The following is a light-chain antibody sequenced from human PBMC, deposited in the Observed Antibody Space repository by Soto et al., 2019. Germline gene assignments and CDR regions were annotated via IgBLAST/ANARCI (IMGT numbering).Light chain of an antibody. Sequence: DVQMTKSPSSLSALVGDRVTITCRASQGIAPYLAWFQQKPGKVPKLLIYATSTLQSGVPSRFSGSGSGTDFTLTINRLQPEDVGTYYCQKYNSAPLTFGGGTKVEIK. CDR1: QGIAPY. CDR3: QKYNSAPLT. V-gene: IGKV1-27*01. J-gene: IGKJ4*01. CDR2: ATS.